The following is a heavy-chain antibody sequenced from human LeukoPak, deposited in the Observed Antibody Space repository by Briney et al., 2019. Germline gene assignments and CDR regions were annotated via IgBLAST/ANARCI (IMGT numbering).Heavy chain of an antibody. J-gene: IGHJ4*02. Sequence: SVKVSCRASGGTFSSYAISWVRQAPGQGLEWMGGIIPIFGTANYAQKFQGRVTITTDESTSTAYMELSSLRSEDTAVYYCASSSYYDSSLGYWGQGTLVTVSS. CDR2: IIPIFGTA. V-gene: IGHV1-69*05. CDR1: GGTFSSYA. CDR3: ASSSYYDSSLGY. D-gene: IGHD3-22*01.